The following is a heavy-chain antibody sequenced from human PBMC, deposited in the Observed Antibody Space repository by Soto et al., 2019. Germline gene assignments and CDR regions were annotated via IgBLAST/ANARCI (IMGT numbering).Heavy chain of an antibody. CDR3: ARDLDMIGTNWFDT. Sequence: GGSLRLSCAASGITFSSYSMNCVRQAPGKGLEWVSSISSSSSYIYYADSVKGRFTISRDNAKNSLYLQMNSLRAEDTAVYYCARDLDMIGTNWFDTWGQGTLVTVSS. D-gene: IGHD3-22*01. J-gene: IGHJ5*02. V-gene: IGHV3-21*01. CDR1: GITFSSYS. CDR2: ISSSSSYI.